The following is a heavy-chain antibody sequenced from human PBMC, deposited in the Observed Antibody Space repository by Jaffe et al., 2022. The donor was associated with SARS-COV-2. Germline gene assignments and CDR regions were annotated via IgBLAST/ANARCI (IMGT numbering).Heavy chain of an antibody. CDR3: AKDSAIAAANEFGAFDI. CDR2: ISWNSGSI. Sequence: EVQLVESGGGLVQPGRSLRLSCAASGFTFDDYAMHWVRQAPGKGLEWVSGISWNSGSIGYADSVKGRFTISRDNAKNSLYLQMNSLRAEDTALYYCAKDSAIAAANEFGAFDIWGQGTMVTVSS. D-gene: IGHD6-13*01. CDR1: GFTFDDYA. J-gene: IGHJ3*02. V-gene: IGHV3-9*01.